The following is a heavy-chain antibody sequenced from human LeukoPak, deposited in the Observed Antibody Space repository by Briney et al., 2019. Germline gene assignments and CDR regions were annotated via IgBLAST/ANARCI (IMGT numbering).Heavy chain of an antibody. CDR2: ISSSSSTI. Sequence: PGGSLRLSCAASGFTFSSYSMNWVRQAPGKGLDWVSYISSSSSTIYYADSVKGRFTISRDNAKNSLYLQMNSLRAEDTAVYYCARVGWIQLWPTYYFDYWGQGTLVTVSS. V-gene: IGHV3-48*01. CDR1: GFTFSSYS. CDR3: ARVGWIQLWPTYYFDY. J-gene: IGHJ4*02. D-gene: IGHD5-18*01.